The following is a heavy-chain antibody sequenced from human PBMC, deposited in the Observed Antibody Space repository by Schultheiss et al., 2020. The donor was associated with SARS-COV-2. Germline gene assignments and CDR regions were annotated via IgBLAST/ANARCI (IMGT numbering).Heavy chain of an antibody. V-gene: IGHV3-23*01. CDR2: ISGGGDSA. J-gene: IGHJ4*02. CDR1: GFTFSNYA. D-gene: IGHD3-16*01. Sequence: GGSLRLSCAASGFTFSNYAMTWVRQAPGKGLEWVSAISGGGDSAYYADSVKGRFTISRHNSKNTLYLQMNSLRAEDTAVYYCARDWGNYWGQGTLVTVSS. CDR3: ARDWGNY.